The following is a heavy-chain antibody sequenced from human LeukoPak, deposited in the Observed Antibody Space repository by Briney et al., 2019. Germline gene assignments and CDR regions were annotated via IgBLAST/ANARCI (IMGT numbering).Heavy chain of an antibody. J-gene: IGHJ4*02. CDR1: GFTFDDYG. Sequence: GGSLRLSCAASGFTFDDYGMSWVRQAPGKGLEWVSGINWNGGSTGYADSVKGGFTISRDKAKNSLYLQMNSLRAEDTALYYCARVGDSPGFDYWGQGTLVTVCS. D-gene: IGHD2-21*01. CDR2: INWNGGST. CDR3: ARVGDSPGFDY. V-gene: IGHV3-20*04.